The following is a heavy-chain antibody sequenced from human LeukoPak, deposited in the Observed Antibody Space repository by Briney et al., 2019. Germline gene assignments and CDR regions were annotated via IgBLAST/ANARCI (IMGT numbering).Heavy chain of an antibody. CDR1: GFTFSSYA. CDR3: VKGQPRQYGPGSYKN. Sequence: GGSLRLSCSASGFTFSSYAMHWVRQAPGEGLEYVSAISSNGGRTYYADSVKGRFTISRDNSKNTLYLQMSSLRAEDTAVYYCVKGQPRQYGPGSYKNWGQGTLVTVSS. D-gene: IGHD3-10*01. J-gene: IGHJ4*02. V-gene: IGHV3-64D*06. CDR2: ISSNGGRT.